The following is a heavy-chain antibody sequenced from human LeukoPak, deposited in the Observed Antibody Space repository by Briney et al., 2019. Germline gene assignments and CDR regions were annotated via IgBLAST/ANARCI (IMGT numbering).Heavy chain of an antibody. V-gene: IGHV1-2*02. CDR3: ARAEGIAVAGMNWFDL. D-gene: IGHD6-19*01. J-gene: IGHJ5*02. CDR1: GYTFTGYY. Sequence: VASVKVSCKASGYTFTGYYMHWVRQAPGQGLEWMGWINPNSGGTNYAQKFQGRVTMTRDTSISTAYMELSRLRSDDTAVYYCARAEGIAVAGMNWFDLWGQGTLVTVSS. CDR2: INPNSGGT.